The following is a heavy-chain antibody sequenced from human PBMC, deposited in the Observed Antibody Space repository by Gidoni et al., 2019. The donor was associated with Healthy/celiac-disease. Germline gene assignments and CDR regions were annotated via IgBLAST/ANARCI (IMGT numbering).Heavy chain of an antibody. CDR2: INHSGST. D-gene: IGHD3-3*01. V-gene: IGHV4-34*01. CDR3: ARGNYDFWSADSEYWFDP. J-gene: IGHJ5*02. CDR1: GGSFSGYY. Sequence: QVQLQQWGAGLLKPSETLSLTCAVYGGSFSGYYWSWIRQPPGKGLEWIGEINHSGSTNYNPSLKSRVTISVDTSKNQFSLKLSSVTAADTAVYYCARGNYDFWSADSEYWFDPWGQGTLVTVSS.